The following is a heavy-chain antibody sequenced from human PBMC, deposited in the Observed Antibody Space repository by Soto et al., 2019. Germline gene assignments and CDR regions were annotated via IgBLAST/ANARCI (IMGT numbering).Heavy chain of an antibody. CDR1: GGSISSGGYY. CDR2: IYYSGST. J-gene: IGHJ5*02. V-gene: IGHV4-31*03. Sequence: SETLSLSCTVSGGSISSGGYYWSWIRQHPGKGLEWIGYIYYSGSTYYNPSLKSRVTISVDTSKNQFSLKLSSVTAADTAVYYCARSLGFPFDPWGQGTLVTVSS. CDR3: ARSLGFPFDP. D-gene: IGHD3-16*01.